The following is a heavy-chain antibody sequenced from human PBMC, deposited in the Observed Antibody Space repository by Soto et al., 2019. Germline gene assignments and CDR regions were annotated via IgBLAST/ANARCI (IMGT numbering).Heavy chain of an antibody. D-gene: IGHD1-26*01. Sequence: QVQLVQSGAELKKPGSSVNVSCAASGGTFKTYTINWVRQAPGQGLEWIGQIIPMYDSANYAQRFQGRVTISADKSTNIAYMELSGLRSEDTALYYCATWSNYSGSDCFDYWGQGTLVSVSS. J-gene: IGHJ4*02. CDR1: GGTFKTYT. V-gene: IGHV1-69*06. CDR3: ATWSNYSGSDCFDY. CDR2: IIPMYDSA.